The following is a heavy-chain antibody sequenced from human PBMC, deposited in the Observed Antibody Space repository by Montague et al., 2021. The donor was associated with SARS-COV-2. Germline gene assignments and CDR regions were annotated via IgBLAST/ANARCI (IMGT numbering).Heavy chain of an antibody. CDR2: IDWDDDT. CDR1: GFSVSTSGLC. D-gene: IGHD6-19*01. CDR3: ARIPEYSSGASPGWNFDL. J-gene: IGHJ2*01. Sequence: PALVKPTQTLTLTCTFSGFSVSTSGLCVSWIRQPPGKALEWLALIDWDDDTYYSTSLKTRLAISKDTSKHQVVLTLTDMDPVDTGTYYCARIPEYSSGASPGWNFDLGGRGPLVTVSS. V-gene: IGHV2-70*01.